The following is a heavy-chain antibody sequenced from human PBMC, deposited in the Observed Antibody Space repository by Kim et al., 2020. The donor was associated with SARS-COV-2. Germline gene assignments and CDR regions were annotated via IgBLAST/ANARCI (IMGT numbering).Heavy chain of an antibody. V-gene: IGHV1-2*02. CDR3: ARDRGDY. D-gene: IGHD3-10*01. Sequence: NRGGTNYARTFESRVTITRDTTINTAYMELSRLRSDDTAVYYCARDRGDYWGQGTLVTVSS. J-gene: IGHJ4*02. CDR2: NRGGT.